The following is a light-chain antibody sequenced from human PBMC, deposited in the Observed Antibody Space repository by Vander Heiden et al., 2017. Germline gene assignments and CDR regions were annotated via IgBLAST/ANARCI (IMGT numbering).Light chain of an antibody. CDR3: QQSYRAPRT. CDR1: QSISSY. J-gene: IGKJ1*01. Sequence: DVQMTQSPSSLSASVRDSVTITCRASQSISSYLNWYQQKPGKAPKLLIYAASSLQSGVPSRFSGSGSGTDFTLTISSLQPEDFATYYCQQSYRAPRTFGQGTKVEIK. V-gene: IGKV1-39*01. CDR2: AAS.